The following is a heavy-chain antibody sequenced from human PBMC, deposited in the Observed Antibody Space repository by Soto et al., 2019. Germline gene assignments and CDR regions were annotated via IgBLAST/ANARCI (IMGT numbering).Heavy chain of an antibody. D-gene: IGHD5-12*01. V-gene: IGHV3-7*01. CDR3: ANEDNTGYHPGY. J-gene: IGHJ4*02. CDR2: IKQDGSEK. CDR1: GFTFSSYW. Sequence: EVQLVESGGGLVQPGGSLRLSCAASGFTFSSYWMSWVRQAPGKGLEWVADIKQDGSEKYYVDSVKGRFTISRDNAKNSLYLQMNRLRVEDTAVYYCANEDNTGYHPGYWGQGTLVTVSS.